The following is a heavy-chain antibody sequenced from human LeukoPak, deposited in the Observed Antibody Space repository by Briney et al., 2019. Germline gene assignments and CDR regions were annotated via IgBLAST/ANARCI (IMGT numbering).Heavy chain of an antibody. D-gene: IGHD1/OR15-1a*01. J-gene: IGHJ4*02. CDR1: GYTFTSYA. CDR3: AREGEEQSFDY. V-gene: IGHV1-3*01. Sequence: GASVKVSCKASGYTFTSYAMHWVRQAPGQRLEWMGWINAGNGNTKYSQKFQDRVTITRDTSASIDYMELSSLRSEDTAVYYCAREGEEQSFDYWGQGTLVTVSS. CDR2: INAGNGNT.